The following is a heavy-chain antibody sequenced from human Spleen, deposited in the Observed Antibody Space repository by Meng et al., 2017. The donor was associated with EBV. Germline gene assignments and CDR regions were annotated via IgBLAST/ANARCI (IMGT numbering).Heavy chain of an antibody. CDR2: ISGDGATT. V-gene: IGHV3-11*01. CDR3: ARDSSYSGSSWFDP. Sequence: QVDVVESGGGLVKPGGSLRLSCAASGFIFSDHYMTWIRQAPGKGLEWVSYISGDGATTSYAESVKGRFTISRDNAKNSLYLQMNSLRVEDTAVYYCARDSSYSGSSWFDPWGQGTLVTVSS. J-gene: IGHJ5*02. CDR1: GFIFSDHY. D-gene: IGHD1-26*01.